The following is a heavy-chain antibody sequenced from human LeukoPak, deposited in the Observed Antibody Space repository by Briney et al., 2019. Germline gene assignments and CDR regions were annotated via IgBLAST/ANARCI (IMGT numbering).Heavy chain of an antibody. CDR3: ARVGGSGSYYKKYFQH. D-gene: IGHD3-10*01. Sequence: SETLSLTCTVSGGSISSYYWSWIRQPPGKGLEWIGYIYYSGSTNYNPSLKSRVTISVDTSKNQFSLKLSSVTAAGTAVYYCARVGGSGSYYKKYFQHWGQGTLVTVSS. V-gene: IGHV4-59*01. CDR1: GGSISSYY. CDR2: IYYSGST. J-gene: IGHJ1*01.